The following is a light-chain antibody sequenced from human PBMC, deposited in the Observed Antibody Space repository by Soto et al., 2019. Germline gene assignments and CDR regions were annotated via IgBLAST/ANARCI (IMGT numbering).Light chain of an antibody. CDR1: GSDVRTYNL. CDR3: CSYTSSSTVV. V-gene: IGLV2-14*02. J-gene: IGLJ2*01. CDR2: EAS. Sequence: QSALTQPASVSGSPGQSITISCTVTGSDVRTYNLVSWYQQHPGKVPKLIIYEASKRPSGVSNRFSGSQPGNTASLTVSGLQAEDEADYYCCSYTSSSTVVFGGGTKLTVL.